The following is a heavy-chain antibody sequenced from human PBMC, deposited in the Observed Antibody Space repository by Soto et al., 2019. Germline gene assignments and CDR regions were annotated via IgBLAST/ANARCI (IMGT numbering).Heavy chain of an antibody. CDR1: RLTFSIYA. Sequence: GGYLRLSCAATRLTFSIYAVALISQIPRKGLERVSVVRDGSDGIKYVQSVEGRFRISRDNYKNPDYLHMNSLSDDYTAIYYCEKKSSSGPSKFFDLWGQGTLVTVSS. CDR3: EKKSSSGPSKFFDL. D-gene: IGHD5-12*01. J-gene: IGHJ4*02. V-gene: IGHV3-23*01. CDR2: VRDGSDGI.